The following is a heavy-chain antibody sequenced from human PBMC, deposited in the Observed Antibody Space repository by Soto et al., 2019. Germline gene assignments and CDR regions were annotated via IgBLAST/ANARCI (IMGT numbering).Heavy chain of an antibody. CDR1: GASFSSYH. CDR2: IYYSGST. V-gene: IGHV4-59*01. Sequence: SETLSLTCTVSGASFSSYHWSWIRQPPGKGLEWIGYIYYSGSTNYNPSLKSRVTISIDTSKNQFSLRLSSATAADTAVYYCARGPSQNYDILTGYYYVNWFDPWGQGTLVTVSS. J-gene: IGHJ5*02. CDR3: ARGPSQNYDILTGYYYVNWFDP. D-gene: IGHD3-9*01.